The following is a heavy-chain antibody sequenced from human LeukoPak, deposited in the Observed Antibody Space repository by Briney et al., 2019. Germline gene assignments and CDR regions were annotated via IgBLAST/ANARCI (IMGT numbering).Heavy chain of an antibody. CDR3: ARGGYCSGGSCYSEWFDP. D-gene: IGHD2-15*01. J-gene: IGHJ5*02. CDR2: MNPNSGDT. Sequence: ASVKVSCKASGYTFTSYDINWVRQATGQGLKWMGWMNPNSGDTGYAQKFQGRVTMTRNTSISTAYMELSSLRSEDTAVYYCARGGYCSGGSCYSEWFDPWGQGTLVTVSS. V-gene: IGHV1-8*01. CDR1: GYTFTSYD.